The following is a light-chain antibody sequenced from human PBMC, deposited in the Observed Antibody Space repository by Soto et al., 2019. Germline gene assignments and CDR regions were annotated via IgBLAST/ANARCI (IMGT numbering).Light chain of an antibody. CDR3: QQSYSTPRT. CDR1: QTIHNF. V-gene: IGKV1-39*01. J-gene: IGKJ2*01. Sequence: DIQLTQSPSSLSASVGDRVTITCRASQTIHNFLNWYQQTPGKAPKLLIFAASSLQSGVPSRFNGSGSGTDFTLTIRSLQPEDFATYYCQQSYSTPRTFGQGTKLGIK. CDR2: AAS.